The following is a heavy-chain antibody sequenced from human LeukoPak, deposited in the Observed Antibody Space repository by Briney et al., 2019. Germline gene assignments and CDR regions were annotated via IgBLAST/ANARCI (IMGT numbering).Heavy chain of an antibody. CDR2: IIPIFGTA. CDR3: AMGGGGENYDFWSGKGGGFDY. Sequence: GASVKVSCKASGGTFSSYAISWVRQAPGQGLEWMGGIIPIFGTANYAQKFQGRVTITTDESTSTAYMELSSLRSEDTAVYYCAMGGGGENYDFWSGKGGGFDYWGQGTLVTVSS. V-gene: IGHV1-69*05. D-gene: IGHD3-3*01. CDR1: GGTFSSYA. J-gene: IGHJ4*02.